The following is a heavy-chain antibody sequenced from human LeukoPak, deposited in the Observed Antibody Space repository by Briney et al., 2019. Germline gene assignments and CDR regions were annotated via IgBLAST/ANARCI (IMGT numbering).Heavy chain of an antibody. D-gene: IGHD4-17*01. CDR2: ISSSGSTI. CDR3: AREGTTVTTFLFDY. Sequence: PGGSLRLSCAASGFTVSSNYMSWIRQAPGKGLEWVSYISSSGSTIYYADSVKGRFTISRDNAKNSLYLQMNSLRAEDTAVYYCAREGTTVTTFLFDYWGQGTLVTVSS. V-gene: IGHV3-11*01. CDR1: GFTVSSNY. J-gene: IGHJ4*02.